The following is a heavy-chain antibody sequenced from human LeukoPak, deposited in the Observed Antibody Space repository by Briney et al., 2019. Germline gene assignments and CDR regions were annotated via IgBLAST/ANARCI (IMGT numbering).Heavy chain of an antibody. D-gene: IGHD2-2*01. Sequence: ASVKVSCKASGYTFTDYYMHWVRQAPGQGLEWMGWINPNSGGTNYAQKFQGRVTMTRDTSISTASMEPRRLTSDNTAVYYCARARRCSSTNCYLNWFDPWGQGTLVTVSS. CDR1: GYTFTDYY. V-gene: IGHV1-2*02. CDR3: ARARRCSSTNCYLNWFDP. J-gene: IGHJ5*02. CDR2: INPNSGGT.